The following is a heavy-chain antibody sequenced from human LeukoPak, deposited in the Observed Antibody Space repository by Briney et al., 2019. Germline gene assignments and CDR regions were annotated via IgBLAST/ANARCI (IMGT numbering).Heavy chain of an antibody. Sequence: PSETPSLTCSVSGGSIGDYYWSWIRQPPGKGLEWVGYIYSSGSANYNPSLKSRVSISLDKSKNQFSLKLTSVTAADTAVYYCARMDIVVVPTAPTNGFDIWGQGTRVTVSS. V-gene: IGHV4-59*01. CDR1: GGSIGDYY. D-gene: IGHD2-15*01. J-gene: IGHJ3*02. CDR2: IYSSGSA. CDR3: ARMDIVVVPTAPTNGFDI.